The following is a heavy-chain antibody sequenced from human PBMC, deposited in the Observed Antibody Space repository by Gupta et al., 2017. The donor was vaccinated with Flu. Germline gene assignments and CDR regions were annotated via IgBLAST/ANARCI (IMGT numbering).Heavy chain of an antibody. V-gene: IGHV4-34*01. Sequence: QVQLQQWGAGLLKPSETLSHPCAVYGGSFSGYYWTWIRQHPGKGLEWIGEINHRGSTNYNPALKSRVTISVDTSKNQFSLKLSSVTAADTAVYYCARGPAGKGVLPAATFSAFDIWGQGTMVTVSS. D-gene: IGHD2-2*01. CDR2: INHRGST. CDR3: ARGPAGKGVLPAATFSAFDI. J-gene: IGHJ3*02. CDR1: GGSFSGYY.